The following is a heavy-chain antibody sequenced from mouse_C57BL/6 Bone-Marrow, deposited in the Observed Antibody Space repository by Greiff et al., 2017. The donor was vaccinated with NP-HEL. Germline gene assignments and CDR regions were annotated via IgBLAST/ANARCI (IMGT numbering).Heavy chain of an antibody. V-gene: IGHV1-50*01. J-gene: IGHJ3*01. Sequence: VQLQQPGAELVKPGASVKLSCKASGYTFTTYWMQWVKQRPGQGLEWIGEIDPSDSYTNYNQKLKGKATLTVDKSSSTANMQLSSLTSEDSAVYYCARKAYYGRSYEFAYWGQGTLVTVSA. CDR3: ARKAYYGRSYEFAY. CDR2: IDPSDSYT. CDR1: GYTFTTYW. D-gene: IGHD1-1*01.